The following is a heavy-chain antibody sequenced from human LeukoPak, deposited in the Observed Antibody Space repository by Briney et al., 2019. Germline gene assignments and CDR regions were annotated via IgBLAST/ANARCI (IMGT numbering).Heavy chain of an antibody. CDR3: ARDVYGGTDY. CDR2: IKQDGSEK. D-gene: IGHD4-23*01. V-gene: IGHV3-7*01. J-gene: IGHJ4*02. CDR1: GGSISSSSYY. Sequence: ETLSLTCTVSGGSISSSSYYWGWIRQPPGKGLEWVANIKQDGSEKYYVDSVKGRFTISRDNAKNSLYLQMNSLRAEDTAVYYCARDVYGGTDYWGQGTLVTVSS.